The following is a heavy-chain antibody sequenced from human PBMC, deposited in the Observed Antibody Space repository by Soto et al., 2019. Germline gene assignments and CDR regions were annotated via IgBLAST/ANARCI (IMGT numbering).Heavy chain of an antibody. J-gene: IGHJ4*02. Sequence: QEQLVQSGPEVKSPGSSVKVSCKDSGGLFSSFAISWVRQAPGEGLEWLGGIIPVFGTTNYAEKFQGRVTITADESTNTAYMELTSLASGDTAIYYCARGGGPYVWFNEFWGQGTLVTVSS. V-gene: IGHV1-69*01. CDR3: ARGGGPYVWFNEF. CDR1: GGLFSSFA. D-gene: IGHD3-16*01. CDR2: IIPVFGTT.